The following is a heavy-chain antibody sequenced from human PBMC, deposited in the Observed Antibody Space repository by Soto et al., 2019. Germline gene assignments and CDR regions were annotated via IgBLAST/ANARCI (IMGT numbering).Heavy chain of an antibody. Sequence: AETLSLTCTVSSGSISVTNVFWGWVRQPPGKGLEWIGNIDYSGTAYFSPSLATRVTFHVDTSKNQFSLTLYSVTAADTAVYYCARITGRHLDYWGQGILVTVSS. D-gene: IGHD1-20*01. CDR2: IDYSGTA. J-gene: IGHJ4*02. CDR3: ARITGRHLDY. CDR1: SGSISVTNVF. V-gene: IGHV4-39*01.